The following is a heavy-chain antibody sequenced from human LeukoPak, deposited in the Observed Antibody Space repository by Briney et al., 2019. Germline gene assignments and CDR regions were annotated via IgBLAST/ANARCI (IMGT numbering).Heavy chain of an antibody. CDR2: IRSKTDGGTT. V-gene: IGHV3-15*01. J-gene: IGHJ4*02. Sequence: PGGSLRPSCAASGFTFSNAWMSWVRQAPGKGLEWVGRIRSKTDGGTTDYAAPVKGRFTISRDDSKNTLYLQMNSLKTEDTAVYYCTTDLHGLRYFDWLFPPPDSWGQGTLVTVYS. CDR1: GFTFSNAW. CDR3: TTDLHGLRYFDWLFPPPDS. D-gene: IGHD3-9*01.